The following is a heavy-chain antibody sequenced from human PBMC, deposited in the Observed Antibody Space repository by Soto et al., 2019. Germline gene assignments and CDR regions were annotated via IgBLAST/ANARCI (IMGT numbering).Heavy chain of an antibody. CDR2: VYYSGTT. V-gene: IGHV4-61*01. D-gene: IGHD1-7*01. CDR3: ARGLRGREYNWNSRVIGTSDYYYYYGMDV. CDR1: GCSVSDKTYY. J-gene: IGHJ6*02. Sequence: PSETLSLTCSFSGCSVSDKTYYWSWIRQPPGKRLEWIGYVYYSGTTNYNPSLKSRVTISVDTSRNQFSLKLSSVPAADTAVYYCARGLRGREYNWNSRVIGTSDYYYYYGMDVWGQGTTVTVSS.